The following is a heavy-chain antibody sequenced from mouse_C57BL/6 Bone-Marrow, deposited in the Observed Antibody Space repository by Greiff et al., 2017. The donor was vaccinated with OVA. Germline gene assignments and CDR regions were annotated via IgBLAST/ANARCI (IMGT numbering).Heavy chain of an antibody. CDR2: ISNGGGST. D-gene: IGHD1-1*01. CDR3: ARQFITTVVADWYFDV. Sequence: EVKLQESGGGLVQPGGSLKLSCAASGFTFSDYYMYWVRQTPEKRLEWVAYISNGGGSTYYPDTVKGRFTISRDNAKNTLYLQMSRLKSEDTAMYYCARQFITTVVADWYFDVWGTGTTVTVSS. CDR1: GFTFSDYY. J-gene: IGHJ1*03. V-gene: IGHV5-12*01.